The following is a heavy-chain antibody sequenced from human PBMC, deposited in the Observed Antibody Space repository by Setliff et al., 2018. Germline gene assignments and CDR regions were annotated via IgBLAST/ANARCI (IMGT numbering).Heavy chain of an antibody. CDR2: VYFSGYT. J-gene: IGHJ1*01. CDR1: YGSISSYY. V-gene: IGHV4-59*12. Sequence: SETLSLTCTVSYGSISSYYWTWIRQPPGKGLEWLGSVYFSGYTYYNPSLSGRVTISIDTSKNQFSLRLTSVTAADTAVYYCARVDFTMLQGVLGQWGQGTLVTVSS. CDR3: ARVDFTMLQGVLGQ. D-gene: IGHD3-10*01.